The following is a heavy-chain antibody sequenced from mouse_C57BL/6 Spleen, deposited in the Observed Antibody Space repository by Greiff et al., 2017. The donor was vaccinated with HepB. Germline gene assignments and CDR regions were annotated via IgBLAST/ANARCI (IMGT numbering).Heavy chain of an antibody. J-gene: IGHJ1*01. D-gene: IGHD4-1*01. Sequence: QVQLQQPGAELVMPGASVKLSCKASGYTFTSYSMHWVHQRPGQGLEWIGEIDPADSYTNYNQKFKGNSTLTVDKSYSKAYMQLSRLTSEDSAVYYCARSWTGTPWYFEVWGAGTTVTVSS. V-gene: IGHV1-69*01. CDR1: GYTFTSYS. CDR3: ARSWTGTPWYFEV. CDR2: IDPADSYT.